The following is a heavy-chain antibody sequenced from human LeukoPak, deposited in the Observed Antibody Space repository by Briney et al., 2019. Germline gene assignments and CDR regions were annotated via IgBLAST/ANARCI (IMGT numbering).Heavy chain of an antibody. CDR1: GFTFSSFG. J-gene: IGHJ3*02. Sequence: PGGSLRLSCAASGFTFSSFGMSWVRQAPGKGLEWVSAISSTGGTAYYADSVKGRFTISRDNSKNTLYLQMNSLRAEDTAVYYCARGEDAFDIWGQGTMVTVSS. CDR2: ISSTGGTA. CDR3: ARGEDAFDI. V-gene: IGHV3-23*01.